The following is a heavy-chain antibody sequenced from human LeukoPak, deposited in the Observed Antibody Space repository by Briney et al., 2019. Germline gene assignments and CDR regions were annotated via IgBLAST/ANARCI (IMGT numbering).Heavy chain of an antibody. CDR1: GFNFGDYA. CDR2: IRGRSAGGTA. D-gene: IGHD3-3*01. V-gene: IGHV3-49*04. Sequence: QTGRSLRLSCRTSGFNFGDYAMAWVRQAPGKGLEWVNFIRGRSAGGTAEDAASVKGRFTISRDDSNSIAYLHMNSLKVEDTGVYYCTRGVHYDFWSGSDYWGQATLVTVSS. J-gene: IGHJ4*02. CDR3: TRGVHYDFWSGSDY.